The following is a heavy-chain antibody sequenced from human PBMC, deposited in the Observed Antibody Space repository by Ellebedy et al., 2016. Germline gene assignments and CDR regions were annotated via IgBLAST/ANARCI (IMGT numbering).Heavy chain of an antibody. V-gene: IGHV3-23*01. CDR2: ITDNDDT. D-gene: IGHD6-25*01. Sequence: GESLKISXAASGFTFASYAMSWVRQAPGQGLHWVASITDNDDTYYSDSVKGRFTISRDNSKNSLYLEMNSLRAEDTAVYYCAAATDVYSNFDYWGQGTLVTVAS. J-gene: IGHJ4*02. CDR1: GFTFASYA. CDR3: AAATDVYSNFDY.